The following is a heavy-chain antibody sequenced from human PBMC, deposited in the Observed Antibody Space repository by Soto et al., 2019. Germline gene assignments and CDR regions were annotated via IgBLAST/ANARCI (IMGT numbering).Heavy chain of an antibody. D-gene: IGHD3-16*01. CDR3: ARRSVFGYFYAMDV. J-gene: IGHJ6*02. V-gene: IGHV4-39*01. CDR2: IYDSETT. CDR1: GGSISSISYY. Sequence: QLQLQESGPGLVKPSETLSLTCTVSGGSISSISYYWGWIRQPPGMGLEWIGSIYDSETTYYNPSLKSRVTISVDPSKNQFSLKLSSVTAADTAVYYCARRSVFGYFYAMDVWGQGTTVTVSS.